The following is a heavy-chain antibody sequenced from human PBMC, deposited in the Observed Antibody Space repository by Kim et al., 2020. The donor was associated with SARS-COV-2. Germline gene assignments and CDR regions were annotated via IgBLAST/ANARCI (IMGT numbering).Heavy chain of an antibody. Sequence: SETLSLTCTVSGGSISSGGYYWSWIRQHPGKGLEWIGYIYYSGSTYYNPSLKSRVTISVDTSKNQFSLKLSSVTAADTAVYYCARAPRGGVITFGGVISGCFDYWGQGTLVTVSS. D-gene: IGHD3-16*02. CDR1: GGSISSGGYY. CDR3: ARAPRGGVITFGGVISGCFDY. V-gene: IGHV4-31*03. J-gene: IGHJ4*02. CDR2: IYYSGST.